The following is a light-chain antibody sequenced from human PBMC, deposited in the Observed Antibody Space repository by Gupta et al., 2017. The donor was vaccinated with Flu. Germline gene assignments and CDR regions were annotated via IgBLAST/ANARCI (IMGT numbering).Light chain of an antibody. V-gene: IGKV3-15*01. J-gene: IGKJ1*01. CDR1: QSVSSN. CDR2: GAS. CDR3: QQYSNSPRT. Sequence: PAPLSVSPGERATLSCRASQSVSSNLAWYQQKAGQTPRLLIYGASTRATGIPARFSGSGSGTEFTLTISRLQSEDFAVYYCQQYSNSPRTFGHGTKVEIK.